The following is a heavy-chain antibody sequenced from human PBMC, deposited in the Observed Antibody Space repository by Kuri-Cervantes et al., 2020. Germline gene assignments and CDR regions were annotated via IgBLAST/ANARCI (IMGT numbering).Heavy chain of an antibody. CDR3: TRDREGRENAFDI. CDR1: GGSFSGYY. Sequence: SQTLSLTCAVYGGSFSGYYWTWIRQAPGQGLEWIGHIYYDESIYYNPSLNSRVIISQDTSKNQFSLRLSSVTAADTAVYYCTRDREGRENAFDIWGLGTLVTVSS. CDR2: IYYDESI. V-gene: IGHV4-34*09. J-gene: IGHJ3*02. D-gene: IGHD1-26*01.